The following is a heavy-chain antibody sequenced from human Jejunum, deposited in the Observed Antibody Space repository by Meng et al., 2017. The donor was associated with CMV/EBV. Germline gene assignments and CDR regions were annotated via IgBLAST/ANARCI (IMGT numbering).Heavy chain of an antibody. D-gene: IGHD3-16*01. Sequence: GFAFSSNAMHWVRQAPGKGLEWVAVTSYDGNTQYYTDSVKDRFTISRDNSDNMVYLQMNSLRPDDTAVYYCAKDGGGFNSSPFDYWGQGTRVTVSS. CDR3: AKDGGGFNSSPFDY. J-gene: IGHJ4*02. V-gene: IGHV3-30*04. CDR1: GFAFSSNA. CDR2: TSYDGNTQ.